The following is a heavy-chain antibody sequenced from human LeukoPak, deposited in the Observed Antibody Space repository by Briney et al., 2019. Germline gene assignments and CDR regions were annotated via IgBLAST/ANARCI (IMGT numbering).Heavy chain of an antibody. CDR1: GYTFTGYY. CDR3: ARGPMHYYGSGSYLNY. D-gene: IGHD3-10*01. Sequence: ASVKVSCKASGYTFTGYYMHWVRQAPGQGLEWMGWINPNSGGTNYAQKFQGRVTMTRDTSISTAYMELSRLRSDDTAVYYCARGPMHYYGSGSYLNYWGQGTLVTVSS. J-gene: IGHJ4*02. CDR2: INPNSGGT. V-gene: IGHV1-2*02.